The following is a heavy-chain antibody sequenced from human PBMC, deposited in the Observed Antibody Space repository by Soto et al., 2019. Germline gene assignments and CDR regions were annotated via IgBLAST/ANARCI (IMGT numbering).Heavy chain of an antibody. D-gene: IGHD6-6*01. Sequence: SETLSLTCTVSGGSVSSGSFYWSWIRQPPGKGLEWIGFIYDNRTFNYNASLKSRVTISVDTSKHQFSLKLSSVTAADTAVYYCARVLIGYSSSHYFDFWGQGAQVTVS. V-gene: IGHV4-61*01. CDR2: IYDNRTF. J-gene: IGHJ4*02. CDR3: ARVLIGYSSSHYFDF. CDR1: GGSVSSGSFY.